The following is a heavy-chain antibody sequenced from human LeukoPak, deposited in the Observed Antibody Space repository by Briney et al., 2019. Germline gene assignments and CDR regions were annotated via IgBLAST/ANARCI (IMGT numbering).Heavy chain of an antibody. D-gene: IGHD1-26*01. CDR2: ISSSGKA. CDR3: ARFKGGTGFDY. CDR1: GVSITTTDFD. J-gene: IGHJ4*02. V-gene: IGHV4-39*01. Sequence: SETLSLTCAVSGVSITTTDFDWAWIRQPPGQGFEWVATISSSGKAYYYPSLMSRVTISVDTSKNQFSLDVTSVTAADTGLFYCARFKGGTGFDYWGRGILVIVS.